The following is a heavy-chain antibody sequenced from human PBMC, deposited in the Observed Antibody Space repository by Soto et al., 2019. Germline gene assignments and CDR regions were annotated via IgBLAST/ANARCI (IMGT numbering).Heavy chain of an antibody. CDR3: ARIHGSSWYYSSYGMDV. V-gene: IGHV2-26*01. CDR1: GFSLSNARMG. Sequence: QVTLKESGPVLVKPTETLTLTCTVSGFSLSNARMGVSWIRQPPGKALEWLAHIFSNDEKSYSTSLKSRLTISKDTSKSQVVLTMTNIDPVDTATYYCARIHGSSWYYSSYGMDVWGQGTTVTVSS. J-gene: IGHJ6*02. D-gene: IGHD6-13*01. CDR2: IFSNDEK.